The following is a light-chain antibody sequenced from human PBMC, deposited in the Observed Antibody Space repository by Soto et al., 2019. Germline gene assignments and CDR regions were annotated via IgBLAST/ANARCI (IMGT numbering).Light chain of an antibody. J-gene: IGKJ1*01. CDR2: GAS. CDR1: HSVSRSY. V-gene: IGKV3-20*01. Sequence: EIVLTQSPGTLSFSPGERATLSCRASHSVSRSYLAWYQQKPGQPPRLLIYGASTRATGIPARFIGNGSGTEFTLTTSSLQAEDVAVYYCQQYNSWPQTFGQGTKVDIK. CDR3: QQYNSWPQT.